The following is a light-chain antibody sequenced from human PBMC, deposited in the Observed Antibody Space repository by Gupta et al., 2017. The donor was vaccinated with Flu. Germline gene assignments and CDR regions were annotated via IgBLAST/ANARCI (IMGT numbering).Light chain of an antibody. J-gene: IGLJ1*01. Sequence: SPGQTASSTCSGDNLYDKYVSWYQQRPGQSPALVIHEDTKRPPGIPERFSGSNSGNTATLIISVTQAMDEAYYYCQAWDSTSYVFGTGTRVTVL. CDR3: QAWDSTSYV. V-gene: IGLV3-1*01. CDR2: EDT. CDR1: NLYDKY.